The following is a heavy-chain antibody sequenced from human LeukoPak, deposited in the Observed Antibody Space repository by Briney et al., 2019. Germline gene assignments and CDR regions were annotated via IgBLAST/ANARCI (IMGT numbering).Heavy chain of an antibody. Sequence: GGSLRLSYAASGFTFSSYEMNWVRQAPGKGLEWVSYISSSGSTIYYADSVKGRFTISRDNAKNSLYLQMNSLRAEDTAVYYCARDSTVVTLDYWGQGTLVTVSS. V-gene: IGHV3-48*03. J-gene: IGHJ4*02. CDR2: ISSSGSTI. CDR1: GFTFSSYE. D-gene: IGHD4-23*01. CDR3: ARDSTVVTLDY.